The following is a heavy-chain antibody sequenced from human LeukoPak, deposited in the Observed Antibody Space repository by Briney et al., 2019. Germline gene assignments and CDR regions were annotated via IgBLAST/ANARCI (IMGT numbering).Heavy chain of an antibody. J-gene: IGHJ4*02. CDR1: GFIFSSYG. CDR2: IRSDGSNE. V-gene: IGHV3-30*02. D-gene: IGHD3-10*01. CDR3: AKAYGMDDY. Sequence: GGSLRLSCAVSGFIFSSYGMHWVRQAPGKGLKWVAFIRSDGSNEYYADSVKGRFTISRDNSKSTLYLQMNSLRAEDTAVYYCAKAYGMDDYWGQGTLVTVSS.